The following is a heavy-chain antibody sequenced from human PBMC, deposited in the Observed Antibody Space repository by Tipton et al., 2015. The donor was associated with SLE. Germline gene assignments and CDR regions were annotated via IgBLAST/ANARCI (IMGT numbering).Heavy chain of an antibody. Sequence: GSLRLSCAASGFTFSNSWMSWVRQAPGKGLEWAANIKRDGSERYYGDSVKGRFTISRDKAKNALFLQMNSLRAEDTAMYHCARMKTPTLDCWGQGTLVTVTS. V-gene: IGHV3-7*05. CDR2: IKRDGSER. CDR3: ARMKTPTLDC. CDR1: GFTFSNSW. J-gene: IGHJ4*02.